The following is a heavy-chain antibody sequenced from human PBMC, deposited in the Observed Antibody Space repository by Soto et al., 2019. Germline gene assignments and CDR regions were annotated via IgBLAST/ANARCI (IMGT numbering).Heavy chain of an antibody. CDR2: INPNSGGT. CDR3: ARYLAYCGGDCYPFQH. V-gene: IGHV1-2*02. D-gene: IGHD2-21*02. Sequence: ASVKVSCKASGYTFTGYYMHWVRQAPGQGLGWMGWINPNSGGTNYAQKFQGRVTMTRDTSISTAYMELSRLRSDDTAVYYCARYLAYCGGDCYPFQHWGQGTLVTVSS. CDR1: GYTFTGYY. J-gene: IGHJ1*01.